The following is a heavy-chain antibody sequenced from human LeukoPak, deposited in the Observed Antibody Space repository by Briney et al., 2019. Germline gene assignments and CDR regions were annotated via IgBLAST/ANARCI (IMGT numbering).Heavy chain of an antibody. CDR3: ARGLYYYDSSGYYYGPY. CDR2: ISGSGGST. Sequence: PGGSLRLSCAASGFTFSSYAMSWVRQAPGKGLEWVSAISGSGGSTYYADSVKGRFTISRDNSKNTLYLQMNSLRAEDTAVYYCARGLYYYDSSGYYYGPYWGQGTLVTVSS. CDR1: GFTFSSYA. V-gene: IGHV3-23*01. J-gene: IGHJ4*02. D-gene: IGHD3-22*01.